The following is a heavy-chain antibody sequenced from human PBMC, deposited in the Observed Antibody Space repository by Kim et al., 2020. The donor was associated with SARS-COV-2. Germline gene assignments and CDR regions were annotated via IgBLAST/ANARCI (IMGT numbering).Heavy chain of an antibody. J-gene: IGHJ5*01. V-gene: IGHV4-4*02. Sequence: SETLSLTCVVSGASISSSSCWSWVRQPPGKGLEWIGEVDHSGTTSYNVSLKNRVSILVDKSKNQFSLRLTSVSAADTAVYYCARGVSSAWTLRAWFDAW. CDR2: VDHSGTT. D-gene: IGHD3-22*01. CDR3: ARGVSSAWTLRAWFDA. CDR1: GASISSSSC.